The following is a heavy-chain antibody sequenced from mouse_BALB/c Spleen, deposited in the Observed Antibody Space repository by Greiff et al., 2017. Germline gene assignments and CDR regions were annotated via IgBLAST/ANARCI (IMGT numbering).Heavy chain of an antibody. CDR2: ISSGGSYT. CDR1: GFTFSSYA. D-gene: IGHD2-1*01. Sequence: EVQVVESGGGLVKPGGSLKLSCAASGFTFSSYAMSWVRQTPEKRLEWVATISSGGSYTYYPDSVKGRFTISRDNAKNTLYLQMSSLRSEDTAMYYCARRGGNYVAMDYWGQGTSVTVSS. V-gene: IGHV5-9-3*01. CDR3: ARRGGNYVAMDY. J-gene: IGHJ4*01.